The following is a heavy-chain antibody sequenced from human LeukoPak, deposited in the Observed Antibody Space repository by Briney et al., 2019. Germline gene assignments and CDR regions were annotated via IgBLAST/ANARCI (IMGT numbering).Heavy chain of an antibody. CDR2: INHSGST. D-gene: IGHD6-19*01. J-gene: IGHJ5*02. Sequence: TSETLSLTCAVYGGSFGGYYWSWIRKPPGKGLEWIGEINHSGSTNYNPSLKSRVTISVDTSKNQFSLKLSSVTAADTAIYYCARSSSSTFDPWGRGTLVTVSS. CDR3: ARSSSSTFDP. V-gene: IGHV4-34*01. CDR1: GGSFGGYY.